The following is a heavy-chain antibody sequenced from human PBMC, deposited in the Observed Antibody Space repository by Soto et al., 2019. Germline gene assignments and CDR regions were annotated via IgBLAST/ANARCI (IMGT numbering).Heavy chain of an antibody. CDR1: GYTFTSYG. Sequence: ASVKVSCKASGYTFTSYGISWVRQAPGQGLEWMGWISAYNGNTNYAQKLQGRVTMTTDTSTSTAYMELRSLRSDDTAVYYCARAGVMTTVTRRYYCYGMDGWGRGSTDTVS. CDR3: ARAGVMTTVTRRYYCYGMDG. D-gene: IGHD4-17*01. V-gene: IGHV1-18*01. J-gene: IGHJ6*02. CDR2: ISAYNGNT.